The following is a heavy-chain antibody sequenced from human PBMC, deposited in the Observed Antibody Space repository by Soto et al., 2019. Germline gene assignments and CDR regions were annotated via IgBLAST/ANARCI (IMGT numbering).Heavy chain of an antibody. J-gene: IGHJ4*02. V-gene: IGHV1-8*01. CDR1: GYTFTSYD. CDR2: MNPNTGNS. Sequence: GASVKVSCKASGYTFTSYDIYWVRQATGQGLEWMGWMNPNTGNSGYAQKFQGRVTMTSDTSISTAHMELSSLRSEDTAVYYCARRAETNGWNGFGADKYYFDFWGQGTLLTVSS. D-gene: IGHD1-1*01. CDR3: ARRAETNGWNGFGADKYYFDF.